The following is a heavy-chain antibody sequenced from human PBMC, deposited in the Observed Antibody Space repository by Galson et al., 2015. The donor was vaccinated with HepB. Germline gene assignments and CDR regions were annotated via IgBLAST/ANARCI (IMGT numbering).Heavy chain of an antibody. CDR1: GFTFSSYW. D-gene: IGHD2-2*01. V-gene: IGHV3-7*03. CDR3: ARDSHGIVVVPAARYYYGMDV. CDR2: IKQDGSEK. Sequence: SLRLSCAASGFTFSSYWMSWVRQAPGKGLEWVANIKQDGSEKYYVDSVKGRFTISRDNAKNSLYLQMNSLRAEDTAVYYCARDSHGIVVVPAARYYYGMDVWGQGTTVTVSS. J-gene: IGHJ6*02.